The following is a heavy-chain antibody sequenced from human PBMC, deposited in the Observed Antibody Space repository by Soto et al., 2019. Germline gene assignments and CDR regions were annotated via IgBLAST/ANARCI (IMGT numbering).Heavy chain of an antibody. CDR1: GDSMSSGGYS. J-gene: IGHJ6*02. Sequence: QLQLQESGSGLVKPSQTLSLTCTVSGDSMSSGGYSWSWIRQPPGKGLEWIGYIYHTGSTYYNPSRNRQVTITLDRSKNQFSLKLSSVTAADTAVYYCARVSLGGGGYYYGMDVWGQGTTVTVSS. D-gene: IGHD3-16*01. V-gene: IGHV4-30-2*01. CDR2: IYHTGST. CDR3: ARVSLGGGGYYYGMDV.